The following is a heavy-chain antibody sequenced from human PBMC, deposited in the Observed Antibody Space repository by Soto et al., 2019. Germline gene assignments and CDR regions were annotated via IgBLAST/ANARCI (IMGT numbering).Heavy chain of an antibody. Sequence: GGSLRLSCAASGFPFSSYSINWVRQAPGKGLEWVSSISPSSSYIFYADSVKGRFTITRDDAKNSLDLRMSSLRAEDTAVYYCARLDQEECSGGRCIYYFAGWGPGTRVTVSS. CDR1: GFPFSSYS. CDR2: ISPSSSYI. J-gene: IGHJ4*02. CDR3: ARLDQEECSGGRCIYYFAG. V-gene: IGHV3-21*06. D-gene: IGHD2-15*01.